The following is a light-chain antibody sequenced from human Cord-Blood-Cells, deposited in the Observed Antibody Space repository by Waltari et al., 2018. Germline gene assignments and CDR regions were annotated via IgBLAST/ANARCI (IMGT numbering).Light chain of an antibody. CDR1: QSVSSSY. Sequence: ELVLTQSPGTLSLSPGERATLSCRASQSVSSSYLAWYQQKPGQAPRLLIYGASSRATGIPDRFSGSGSGTDFTLTISSLEPEDFAVYYCQQYGSSPTFGQGTKVEIK. CDR3: QQYGSSPT. J-gene: IGKJ1*01. CDR2: GAS. V-gene: IGKV3-20*01.